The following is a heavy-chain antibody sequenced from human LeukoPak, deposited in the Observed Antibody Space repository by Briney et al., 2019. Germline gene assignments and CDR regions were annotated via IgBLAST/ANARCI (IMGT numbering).Heavy chain of an antibody. J-gene: IGHJ4*02. Sequence: GGSLRLSCAASGFTFSSYAMSWVRQAPGKGLEWVSAISGSGGSTYYADSVKGRFTISRDNSKNTLYLRMNSLRAEDTAVYYCAKDWYYYDSSGPIDYWGQGTLVTVSS. CDR1: GFTFSSYA. D-gene: IGHD3-22*01. CDR3: AKDWYYYDSSGPIDY. CDR2: ISGSGGST. V-gene: IGHV3-23*01.